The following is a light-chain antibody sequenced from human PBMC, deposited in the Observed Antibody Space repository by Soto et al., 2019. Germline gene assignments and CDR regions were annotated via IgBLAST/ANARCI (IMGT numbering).Light chain of an antibody. Sequence: DIQMTQSPSTLSAAVGDRVTITCRASQIIGTSLAWYQQKPGKARNLLIYKASTLESGVPSRFSGSGSGAEFTLTVSRLQPDDFGTYYCQQYNSYPRTFGPGTKVDVK. V-gene: IGKV1-5*03. CDR1: QIIGTS. J-gene: IGKJ3*01. CDR3: QQYNSYPRT. CDR2: KAS.